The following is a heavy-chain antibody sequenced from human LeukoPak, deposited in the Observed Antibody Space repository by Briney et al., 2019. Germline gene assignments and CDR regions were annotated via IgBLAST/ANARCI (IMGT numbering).Heavy chain of an antibody. CDR2: ISSSSSTI. CDR1: GFTFSSYS. Sequence: PGGSLRLSCAASGFTFSSYSMNWDRQAPGKGLEWVSHISSSSSTIYYADSVKGRFTISRDNAKNSLYLQMNSLRDEDTAVYFCARVGGSGSYSPYYYYDMDVWGQGTTVTVSS. D-gene: IGHD3-10*01. V-gene: IGHV3-48*02. CDR3: ARVGGSGSYSPYYYYDMDV. J-gene: IGHJ6*02.